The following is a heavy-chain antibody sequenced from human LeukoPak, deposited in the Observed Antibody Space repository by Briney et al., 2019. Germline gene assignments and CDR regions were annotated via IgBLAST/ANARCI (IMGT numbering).Heavy chain of an antibody. CDR3: ARGVRGYSSRKFDY. V-gene: IGHV4-34*01. J-gene: IGHJ4*02. CDR1: GGSFSGYY. D-gene: IGHD6-13*01. Sequence: PSETLSLTCAVYGGSFSGYYWSWIRQPPGKGLEWIGEINHSGSTNYNPSLRSRVTIPVDTSKNQFSLKLSSVTAADTAVYYCARGVRGYSSRKFDYWGQGTLVTVSS. CDR2: INHSGST.